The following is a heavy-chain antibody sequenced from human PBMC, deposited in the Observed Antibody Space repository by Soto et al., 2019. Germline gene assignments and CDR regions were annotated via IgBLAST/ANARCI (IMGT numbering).Heavy chain of an antibody. CDR2: ISSETYGETI. CDR1: GFSFGDYA. V-gene: IGHV3-49*05. J-gene: IGHJ6*04. CDR3: TRDDGECSGGSCYGVPMDV. Sequence: EVQLVESGGDLVKPGRSLRLSCRTSGFSFGDYAMTWYRQAPGKGLEWIGFISSETYGETIQYAASVEGRFSISRENSENTTFLQMNRLGVEDTAVYYCTRDDGECSGGSCYGVPMDVWGKGTTVTVSA. D-gene: IGHD2-15*01.